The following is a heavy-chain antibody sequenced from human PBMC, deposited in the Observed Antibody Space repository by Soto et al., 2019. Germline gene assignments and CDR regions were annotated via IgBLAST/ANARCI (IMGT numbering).Heavy chain of an antibody. Sequence: EVQLLESGGGLVQPGGSLRLSCAASGFTFSSYAMDWVRQSSGKGLEWVSYVSGSGRSTYYADSVKGRFTISRDNSKNMVFLQMSSLRAEDTAVYYCARDLGDQYDFWSEYPAAVDFWGQGTQVTVSS. CDR3: ARDLGDQYDFWSEYPAAVDF. CDR1: GFTFSSYA. J-gene: IGHJ4*02. V-gene: IGHV3-23*01. D-gene: IGHD3-3*01. CDR2: VSGSGRST.